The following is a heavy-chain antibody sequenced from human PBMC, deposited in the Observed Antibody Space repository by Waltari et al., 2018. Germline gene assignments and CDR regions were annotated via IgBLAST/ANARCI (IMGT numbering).Heavy chain of an antibody. CDR2: IYYSGIT. J-gene: IGHJ4*02. CDR1: VGSISNYF. V-gene: IGHV4-59*01. Sequence: QVQLQESGPGLVKPSETLSLTCTVSVGSISNYFWSWIRQPPGKGLEWIGYIYYSGITNYNPSLKSRVTMSVDTSRNQFSLNLNSVTAADTAVYYCACLGSGLDSWGQGTLVIVSS. CDR3: ACLGSGLDS. D-gene: IGHD6-19*01.